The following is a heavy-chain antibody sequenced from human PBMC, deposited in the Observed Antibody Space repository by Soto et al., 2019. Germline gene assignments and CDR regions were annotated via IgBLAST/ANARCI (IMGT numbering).Heavy chain of an antibody. Sequence: GESLKISCKGSGYSFTSYWIGWVRQMPGKGLEWMGIIYPGDSDTRYSPSFQGQVTISADKSISTAYLQWSSLKASDTAMYYCPRPLDYYGSGSPNRFDPWGQGTLVTVSS. CDR3: PRPLDYYGSGSPNRFDP. D-gene: IGHD3-10*01. CDR1: GYSFTSYW. J-gene: IGHJ5*02. CDR2: IYPGDSDT. V-gene: IGHV5-51*01.